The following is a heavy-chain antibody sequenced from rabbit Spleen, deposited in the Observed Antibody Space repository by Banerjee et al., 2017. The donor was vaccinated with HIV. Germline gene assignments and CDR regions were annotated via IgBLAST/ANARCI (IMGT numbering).Heavy chain of an antibody. CDR2: IDVGRTGRT. J-gene: IGHJ4*01. V-gene: IGHV1S45*01. CDR1: GFDLNNYYY. Sequence: QEQLEESGGGLVKPEGSLTLTCKASGFDLNNYYYICWVRQSPGKGLEWITCIDVGRTGRTYYASWAKGRFTISRTSSTKVTLQMTSLTAADTATYFCARDLVAVIGWNFSLWGPGTLVTVS. D-gene: IGHD1-1*01. CDR3: ARDLVAVIGWNFSL.